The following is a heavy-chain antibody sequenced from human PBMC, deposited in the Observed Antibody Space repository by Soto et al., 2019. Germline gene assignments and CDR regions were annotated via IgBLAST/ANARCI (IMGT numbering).Heavy chain of an antibody. CDR3: AREAALWFGELLQPYCYYGMDV. J-gene: IGHJ6*02. CDR2: ISAYNGNT. V-gene: IGHV1-18*01. Sequence: ASVKVSCKASGYTFTSYGISWVRQAPGQGLEWMGWISAYNGNTNYAQKLQGRVTMTTDTSTSTAYMELRSLRSDDTAVYYCAREAALWFGELLQPYCYYGMDVWGQGTTVTVSS. D-gene: IGHD3-10*01. CDR1: GYTFTSYG.